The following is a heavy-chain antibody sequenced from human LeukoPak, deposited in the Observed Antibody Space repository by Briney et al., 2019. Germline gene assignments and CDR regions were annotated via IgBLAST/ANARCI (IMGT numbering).Heavy chain of an antibody. CDR2: IYHSGST. CDR3: AREGHYYDSSGRTHNFDY. CDR1: GYSISSGYY. V-gene: IGHV4-38-2*02. Sequence: PSETLSLTCTVSGYSISSGYYWGWIRQPPGKGLEWIGSIYHSGSTYYNPSLKSRVTISVDTSKNQFSLKLSSVTAADTAVYYCAREGHYYDSSGRTHNFDYWGQGTLVTVSS. D-gene: IGHD3-22*01. J-gene: IGHJ4*02.